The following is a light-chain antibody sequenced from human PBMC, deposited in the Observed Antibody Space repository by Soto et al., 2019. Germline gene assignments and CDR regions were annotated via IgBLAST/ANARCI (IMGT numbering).Light chain of an antibody. J-gene: IGKJ1*01. V-gene: IGKV3-20*01. CDR1: QSVSSSY. Sequence: EIVMTQSPGTLSLSPGERAALSCRASQSVSSSYLAWYQQKPGQAPRLLIYATSNRATDIPDRFSGSGSGTDFTLTISRLEPEDFAVYYCQQFGSSLPWTFGQGTKVDI. CDR3: QQFGSSLPWT. CDR2: ATS.